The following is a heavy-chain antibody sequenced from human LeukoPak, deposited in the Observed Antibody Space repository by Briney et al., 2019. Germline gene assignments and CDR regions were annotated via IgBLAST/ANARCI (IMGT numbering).Heavy chain of an antibody. V-gene: IGHV3-64*01. Sequence: GSLRLSCVVSGFTFSSHAVHWVRQAPGKGLECVSALNSNGDAAYYALSVEGRFTISRDDSKNTLFLQMGSLRAEDMAVYYCARNVRGGTSGYYDYWGQGALVTVSS. J-gene: IGHJ4*02. CDR2: LNSNGDAA. CDR1: GFTFSSHA. D-gene: IGHD3-22*01. CDR3: ARNVRGGTSGYYDY.